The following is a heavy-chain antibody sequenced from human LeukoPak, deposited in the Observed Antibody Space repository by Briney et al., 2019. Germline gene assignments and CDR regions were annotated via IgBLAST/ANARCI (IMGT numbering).Heavy chain of an antibody. CDR2: INPSGGST. Sequence: ASVKVSCKASGYTFTSYYMHWVRQAPGQGLEWMGIINPSGGSTSYAQKFQGRVTMTRDTSTSTVYMELSSLRSEDTAVYYCARERRNYYDSSGYYPDYWGQGTLVTVSS. CDR3: ARERRNYYDSSGYYPDY. CDR1: GYTFTSYY. J-gene: IGHJ4*02. V-gene: IGHV1-46*01. D-gene: IGHD3-22*01.